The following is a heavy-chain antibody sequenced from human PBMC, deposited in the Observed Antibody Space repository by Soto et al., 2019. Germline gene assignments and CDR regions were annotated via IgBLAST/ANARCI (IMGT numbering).Heavy chain of an antibody. J-gene: IGHJ6*02. CDR1: GYTFTGYY. CDR3: ARQQGQQLDYYYYGMDV. D-gene: IGHD6-13*01. CDR2: INPNSGGT. Sequence: QVQLGQSGAEVKKPGASVKVSCKASGYTFTGYYMHWVGQAPGQGLEWMGWINPNSGGTNYAQKFQGRVTMTGDTSISTAYMELSRLSSDDTAVYYCARQQGQQLDYYYYGMDVWGQGTTVTVSS. V-gene: IGHV1-2*02.